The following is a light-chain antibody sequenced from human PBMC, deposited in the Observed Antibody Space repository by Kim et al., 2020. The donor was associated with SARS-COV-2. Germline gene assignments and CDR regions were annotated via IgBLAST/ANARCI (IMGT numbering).Light chain of an antibody. J-gene: IGLJ1*01. CDR1: SSHVGAYHY. CDR3: SSYSSRGYV. Sequence: PGPSNTISCAGTSSHVGAYHYVSWYQQHPGKAPKALIYDVNHRPSGVSNRFSGSKSGVTASLTMSGLQAEDETDYYCSSYSSRGYVFGTGTKVTVL. CDR2: DVN. V-gene: IGLV2-14*03.